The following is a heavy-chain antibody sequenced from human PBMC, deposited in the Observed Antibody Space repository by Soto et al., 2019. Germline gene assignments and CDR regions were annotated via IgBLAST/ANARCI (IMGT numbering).Heavy chain of an antibody. D-gene: IGHD3-22*01. Sequence: GGSLRLSCAASGFTFSSYAMHWVRQAPGKGLEWVAVISYDGSNKYYAHSVKGRVTISSDNSKNTLYLQMNSLRAEDTAVYCCARDLSYYYDSSGSDYWGQGTLVTVSS. V-gene: IGHV3-30-3*01. J-gene: IGHJ4*01. CDR3: ARDLSYYYDSSGSDY. CDR1: GFTFSSYA. CDR2: ISYDGSNK.